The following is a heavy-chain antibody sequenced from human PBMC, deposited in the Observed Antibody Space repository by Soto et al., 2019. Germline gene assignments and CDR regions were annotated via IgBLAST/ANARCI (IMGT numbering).Heavy chain of an antibody. J-gene: IGHJ6*02. V-gene: IGHV3-23*01. CDR3: AKDDPGDGYSYYGLDV. CDR2: ITGSGTNT. D-gene: IGHD2-21*02. CDR1: GFTFSSYV. Sequence: GGSLRLSCAASGFTFSSYVMTWVRQASGKGLEWVSAITGSGTNTYYADSVKGRFTISKDKSTNTLYLQMSSLRAEDTAIYYCAKDDPGDGYSYYGLDVWGQGTTVTVSS.